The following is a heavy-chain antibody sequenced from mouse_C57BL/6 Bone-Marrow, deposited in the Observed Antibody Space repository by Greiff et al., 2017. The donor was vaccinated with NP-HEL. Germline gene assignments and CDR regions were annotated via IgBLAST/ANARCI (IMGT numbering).Heavy chain of an antibody. V-gene: IGHV14-4*01. Sequence: VQLQQSGAELVRPGASVKLSCTVSGFNIKDDYMHWVKQRPEQGLEWIGWIDPENGDTEYASKVQGKATITADTSSHTAYLQLSSLTSEDTAVYYCTTGGSSPYAMDYWGQGTSVTVSS. CDR2: IDPENGDT. CDR1: GFNIKDDY. D-gene: IGHD1-1*01. CDR3: TTGGSSPYAMDY. J-gene: IGHJ4*01.